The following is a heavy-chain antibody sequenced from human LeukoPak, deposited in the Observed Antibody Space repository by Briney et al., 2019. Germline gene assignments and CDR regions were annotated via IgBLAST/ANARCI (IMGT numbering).Heavy chain of an antibody. Sequence: KTSETLSLTCTVSGGSINNYYWSWIRQPPGKGLEWIGYIHDSGSTNYNPSLKSRVTISLDTSKNQISLKLGSVTAADTAVYYCARHDVAGATTDYFRHWGQGTLVTVSS. D-gene: IGHD1-26*01. CDR1: GGSINNYY. CDR2: IHDSGST. V-gene: IGHV4-59*08. CDR3: ARHDVAGATTDYFRH. J-gene: IGHJ1*01.